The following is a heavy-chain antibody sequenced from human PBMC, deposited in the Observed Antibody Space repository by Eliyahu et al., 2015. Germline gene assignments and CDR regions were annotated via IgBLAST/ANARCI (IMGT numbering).Heavy chain of an antibody. J-gene: IGHJ4*02. CDR3: AKGIAAAGTGKPLDY. D-gene: IGHD6-13*01. V-gene: IGHV3-30*02. CDR1: GFTFSXXG. Sequence: SLRLSCXASGFTFSXXGMHWGRQAXGKGLEWVAFIRYDGSNKYYADPVKGRFTISRDNSKNTLYLQMNSLRAEDTAVYYCAKGIAAAGTGKPLDYWGQGTLVTVSS. CDR2: IRYDGSNK.